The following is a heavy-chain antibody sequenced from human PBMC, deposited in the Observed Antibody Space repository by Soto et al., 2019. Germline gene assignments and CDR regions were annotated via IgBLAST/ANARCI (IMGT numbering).Heavy chain of an antibody. CDR2: IIDSGGST. V-gene: IGHV3-23*01. D-gene: IGHD1-26*01. J-gene: IGHJ6*02. CDR1: GFTFSSYA. Sequence: GGSLRLSCTASGFTFSSYAMSWVRQAPGKGLEWVSDIIDSGGSTYYADAVKGRFTISRDNSKSTLYLQMNSLRAEDTAVYYCGKGRSYYYYYGVDVWGQGTTVTVSS. CDR3: GKGRSYYYYYGVDV.